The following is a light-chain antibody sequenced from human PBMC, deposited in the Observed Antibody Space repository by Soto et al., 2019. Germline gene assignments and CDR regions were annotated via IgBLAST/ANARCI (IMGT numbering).Light chain of an antibody. CDR1: RSLSSTS. Sequence: EIVLTQSPGTLSLSPGERAALSCRGSRSLSSTSLAWYQQRPGQAPRLLIYDVSSRATGIPDRFSGSGSGTDFTLTINRLEPDDFAVYYCQQYGSSPRTFGQGTKVEIK. CDR3: QQYGSSPRT. J-gene: IGKJ1*01. V-gene: IGKV3-20*01. CDR2: DVS.